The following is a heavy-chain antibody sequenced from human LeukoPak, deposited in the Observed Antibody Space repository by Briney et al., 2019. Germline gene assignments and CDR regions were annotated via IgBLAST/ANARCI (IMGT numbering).Heavy chain of an antibody. Sequence: GGSLRLSCAASGFTFSTYEMNWVRQAPGKGLEWVAVISFDGSNKYYADSVKGRFTISRDNSKNTLYLQMNSLRAEDTAVYYCAKSEPVQLWLLDYWGQGTLVTVSS. V-gene: IGHV3-30*18. CDR3: AKSEPVQLWLLDY. CDR2: ISFDGSNK. CDR1: GFTFSTYE. D-gene: IGHD5-18*01. J-gene: IGHJ4*02.